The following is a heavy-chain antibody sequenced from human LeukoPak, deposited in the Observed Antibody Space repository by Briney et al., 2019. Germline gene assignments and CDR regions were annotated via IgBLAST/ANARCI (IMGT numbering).Heavy chain of an antibody. J-gene: IGHJ4*01. CDR2: FDPEDDET. CDR1: GHTLTELS. Sequence: ASVKVSCKLSGHTLTELSIHWVRQAPGKGLEWIGGFDPEDDETMYAQKFQGRVTMTEDTSTDTGHMELNSLRSDDTAVYYCATMYYYGSGSYQRAGGFDYWGKEPWSPSPQ. V-gene: IGHV1-24*01. CDR3: ATMYYYGSGSYQRAGGFDY. D-gene: IGHD3-10*01.